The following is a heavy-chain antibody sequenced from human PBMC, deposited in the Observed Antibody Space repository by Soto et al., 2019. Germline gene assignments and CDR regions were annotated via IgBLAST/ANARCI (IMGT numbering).Heavy chain of an antibody. CDR2: IYPGDSDT. CDR1: GYSFTSYW. D-gene: IGHD3-3*01. CDR3: ARASYLLHPGYVDGEAFDI. V-gene: IGHV5-51*01. J-gene: IGHJ3*02. Sequence: PGESLKISCKGSGYSFTSYWIGRVRQMPGKGLEWMGIIYPGDSDTRYSPSFQGQVTISADKSISTAYLQWSSLKASDTAMYYCARASYLLHPGYVDGEAFDIWGQGTMVTVSS.